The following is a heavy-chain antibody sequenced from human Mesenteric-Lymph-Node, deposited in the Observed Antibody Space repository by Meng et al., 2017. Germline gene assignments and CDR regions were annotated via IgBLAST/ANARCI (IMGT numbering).Heavy chain of an antibody. CDR1: GYAFTSYG. D-gene: IGHD7-27*01. CDR2: ISAYNGNT. J-gene: IGHJ2*01. CDR3: ARDTGDMSWYFDL. V-gene: IGHV1-18*01. Sequence: HVQLVQAGAGAEGPGASVEVSGKSSGYAFTSYGNSWVRQAPGQGLELMGWISAYNGNTNYAQKLKGRVTMTTDTSTSTALMELRSLRSDDTAVYYCARDTGDMSWYFDLWGRGTLVTVSS.